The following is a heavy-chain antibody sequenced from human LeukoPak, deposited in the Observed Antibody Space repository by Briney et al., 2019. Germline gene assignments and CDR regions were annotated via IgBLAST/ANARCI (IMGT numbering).Heavy chain of an antibody. Sequence: PGGSLRLSCAASGFTFPIYAMAWVRQAPGKGLQWVSAITGSGGSTYYADSVKGRFTISRDNSKNTLYLQMNSLRAEDTAVYYCAKHRFGDYFDYWGQGTLVTVSS. J-gene: IGHJ4*02. CDR2: ITGSGGST. CDR1: GFTFPIYA. V-gene: IGHV3-23*01. D-gene: IGHD3-10*01. CDR3: AKHRFGDYFDY.